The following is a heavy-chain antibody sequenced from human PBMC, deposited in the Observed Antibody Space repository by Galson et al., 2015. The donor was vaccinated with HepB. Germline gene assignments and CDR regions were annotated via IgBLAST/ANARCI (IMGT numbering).Heavy chain of an antibody. D-gene: IGHD6-19*01. J-gene: IGHJ4*02. CDR1: GGSISSTIYH. CDR3: ARILTGGSGWTPWDY. Sequence: TLSLTCTVSGGSISSTIYHWGWIRQPPGKGPEWIGSMHSDGSMYSNPSLNSRVTISVDTSKNQFSLNLFSVTAADTAVYYCARILTGGSGWTPWDYWGQGTLVTVSS. V-gene: IGHV4-39*01. CDR2: MHSDGSM.